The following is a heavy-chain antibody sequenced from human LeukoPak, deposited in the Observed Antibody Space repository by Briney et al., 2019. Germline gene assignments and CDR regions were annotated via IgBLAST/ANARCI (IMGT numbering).Heavy chain of an antibody. CDR1: GFTFSSYG. CDR2: ISGSGGST. D-gene: IGHD3-22*01. V-gene: IGHV3-23*01. CDR3: ATEGNYYDSSGYLDY. J-gene: IGHJ4*02. Sequence: GGTLRLSCAASGFTFSSYGMSWVRQAPGKGLEWVSAISGSGGSTYYADSVKGRFTISRDNSKNTLYLQMNSLRAEDTAVYYCATEGNYYDSSGYLDYWGQGTLVTVSS.